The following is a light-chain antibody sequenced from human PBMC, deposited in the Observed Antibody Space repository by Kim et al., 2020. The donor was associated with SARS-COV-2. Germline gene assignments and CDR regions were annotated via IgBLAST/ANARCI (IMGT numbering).Light chain of an antibody. Sequence: GQSITISCTGTSSDVGGYNSVSLYQQHPGKAPKLTIYDVTKRPSGVSNRFSGSKSGNTASLTISGLQAEDEADYYCSSYTTTSTVIFGGGTQLTVL. V-gene: IGLV2-14*04. CDR1: SSDVGGYNS. J-gene: IGLJ2*01. CDR2: DVT. CDR3: SSYTTTSTVI.